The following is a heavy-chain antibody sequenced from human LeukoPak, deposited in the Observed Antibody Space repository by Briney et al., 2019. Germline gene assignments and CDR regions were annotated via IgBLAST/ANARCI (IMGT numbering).Heavy chain of an antibody. Sequence: GASVKVSCKASGYTFVDYYIHWVRQAPGQGLEWMGWLNPDTGETQAAQKFQGRLTMTRDTSISTAYMELSRLRSDDTAVYYCARDIADFWGQGTLVTVSS. CDR1: GYTFVDYY. CDR3: ARDIADF. J-gene: IGHJ4*02. CDR2: LNPDTGET. V-gene: IGHV1-2*02.